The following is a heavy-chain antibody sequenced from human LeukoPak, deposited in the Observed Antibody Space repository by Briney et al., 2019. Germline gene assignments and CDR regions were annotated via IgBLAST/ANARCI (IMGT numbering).Heavy chain of an antibody. CDR3: ARAGYGEGDVFDY. CDR2: ISTSNGNT. D-gene: IGHD2-15*01. V-gene: IGHV1-18*01. CDR1: GYTFTSYG. Sequence: ASVKVSCKASGYTFTSYGIGWVRQAPGQGLEWMGWISTSNGNTDYAEKLQGRVTMTRDTSTSTVYMELSSLRSEDTAVYYCARAGYGEGDVFDYWGQGTLVTVSS. J-gene: IGHJ4*02.